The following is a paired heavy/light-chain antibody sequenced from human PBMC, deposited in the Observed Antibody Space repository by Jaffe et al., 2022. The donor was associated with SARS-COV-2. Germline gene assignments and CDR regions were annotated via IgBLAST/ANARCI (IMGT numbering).Light chain of an antibody. CDR2: RSN. CDR3: AAWDYSLSAWV. Sequence: QSALTQPPSASGTPGQRVTIFCSGSGSNIGSDYVYWYQQLPGTAPKLLIYRSNQRPSGVPDRLSGSKSGTSASLAISGLRSEDEADYYCAAWDYSLSAWVFGGGTKLTVL. V-gene: IGLV1-47*01. J-gene: IGLJ3*02. CDR1: GSNIGSDY.
Heavy chain of an antibody. D-gene: IGHD5-12*01. V-gene: IGHV4-59*01. CDR1: GGSISNYY. J-gene: IGHJ6*03. CDR2: IYYSAGT. Sequence: QVQLQESGPGLVKPSETLSLTCTVSGGSISNYYWSWIRQPPGKGLEWIGYIYYSAGTNYNPSLKSRVTISLDKSKNQFALKLTSVTAADTAVYFCARGGDGYNYSYLYSYVDVWGKGTTVTVSS. CDR3: ARGGDGYNYSYLYSYVDV.